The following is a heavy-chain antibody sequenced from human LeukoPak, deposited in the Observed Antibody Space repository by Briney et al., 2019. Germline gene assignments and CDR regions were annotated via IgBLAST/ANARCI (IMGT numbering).Heavy chain of an antibody. CDR3: ARDRGVAVAGTGANDAFDI. Sequence: GGSLRLSCAASGFTVGSNYMSWVRQAPGKGLEWVSVIYSDGSTYYADSVKGRFTISRDNSKNTLYLQMNILRAEDTAVYYCARDRGVAVAGTGANDAFDIWGQGTMVTVSS. CDR2: IYSDGST. J-gene: IGHJ3*02. CDR1: GFTVGSNY. V-gene: IGHV3-66*01. D-gene: IGHD6-19*01.